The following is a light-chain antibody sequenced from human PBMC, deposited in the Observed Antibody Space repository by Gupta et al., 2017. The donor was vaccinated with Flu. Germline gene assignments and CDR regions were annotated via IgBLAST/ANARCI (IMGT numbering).Light chain of an antibody. Sequence: SLLTQPPPVSAAPAPLATTPCSGASSNIGDNYVSWYQQFPGTAPKLLIYDDNKRPSGIPDRFSGSKSGTSATLDITGLQTGDEADYYCGTWDYSLSAGGVFGGGTKVTVL. CDR2: DDN. J-gene: IGLJ3*02. CDR3: GTWDYSLSAGGV. V-gene: IGLV1-51*01. CDR1: SSNIGDNY.